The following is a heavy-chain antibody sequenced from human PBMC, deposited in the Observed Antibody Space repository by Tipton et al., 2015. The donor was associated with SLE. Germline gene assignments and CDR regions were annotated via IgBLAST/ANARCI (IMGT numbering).Heavy chain of an antibody. J-gene: IGHJ4*02. V-gene: IGHV4-30-4*08. CDR2: IYYSGST. Sequence: TLSLTCPVSGGSISSSSYYWGWIRQPPGKGLVWIGYIYYSGSTYYNPSLKSRVTISVDTSKNQFSLKLSSVTAADTAVDYCARVPPQKSVPGPRTYFDYGGQGTLVTGAS. CDR1: GGSISSSSYY. CDR3: ARVPPQKSVPGPRTYFDY. D-gene: IGHD6-19*01.